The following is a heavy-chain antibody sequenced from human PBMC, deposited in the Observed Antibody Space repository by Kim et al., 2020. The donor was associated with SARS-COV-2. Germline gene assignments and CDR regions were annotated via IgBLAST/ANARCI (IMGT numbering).Heavy chain of an antibody. Sequence: SETLSLTCAVYGGSFSGYYWSWIRQPPGKGLEWIGEINHSGSTNYNPSLKSRVTISVDTSKNQFSLKLSSVTAADTAVYYCARGYCTNGVCSSYYFDYWGQGTLVTVSS. V-gene: IGHV4-34*01. J-gene: IGHJ4*02. CDR2: INHSGST. CDR3: ARGYCTNGVCSSYYFDY. CDR1: GGSFSGYY. D-gene: IGHD2-8*01.